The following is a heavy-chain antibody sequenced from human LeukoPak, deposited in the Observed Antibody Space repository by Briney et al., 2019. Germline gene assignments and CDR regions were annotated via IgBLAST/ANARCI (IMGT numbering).Heavy chain of an antibody. V-gene: IGHV3-23*01. CDR3: AKDSDPALF. J-gene: IGHJ4*02. Sequence: HPGGSLRLSCAASGFTFSSYAMSWVRQAQGKGLEWVSGISGSGGSTYYADSVKGRFTISRDNSKNTLYLQMNSLRAEDAAVYYCAKDSDPALFWGQGTLVTVSS. CDR1: GFTFSSYA. CDR2: ISGSGGST. D-gene: IGHD2-2*01.